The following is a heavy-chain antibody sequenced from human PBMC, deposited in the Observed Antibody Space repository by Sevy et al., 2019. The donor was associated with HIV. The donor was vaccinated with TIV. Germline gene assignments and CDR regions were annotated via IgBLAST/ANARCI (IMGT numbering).Heavy chain of an antibody. CDR3: ARDLEFYDYGDYGPAFMPDY. CDR1: GFTFSSYS. CDR2: ISYDGINK. V-gene: IGHV3-30-3*01. Sequence: GGSLRLSCATSGFTFSSYSMHWVRQAPGKGLEWVATISYDGINKHYADSVKGRFTISRDIAKNTLHLQMNSLRAEDTAVYYCARDLEFYDYGDYGPAFMPDYWGQGTLVTVSS. J-gene: IGHJ4*02. D-gene: IGHD4-17*01.